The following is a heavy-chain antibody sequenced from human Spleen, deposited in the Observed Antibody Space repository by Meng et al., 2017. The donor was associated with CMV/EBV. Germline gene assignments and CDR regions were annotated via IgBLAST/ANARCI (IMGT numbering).Heavy chain of an antibody. CDR2: FDPEDGET. Sequence: SVYSLIELSRQWVRQGPGKGLEWMGGFDPEDGETIFAQKFQGRVTLTEDTSTNTAYMALSSLTIEDTAVYYCVTDDLCSGGDCSVGYWGQGTLVTVSS. CDR3: VTDDLCSGGDCSVGY. D-gene: IGHD2-21*02. CDR1: VYSLIELS. V-gene: IGHV1-24*01. J-gene: IGHJ4*02.